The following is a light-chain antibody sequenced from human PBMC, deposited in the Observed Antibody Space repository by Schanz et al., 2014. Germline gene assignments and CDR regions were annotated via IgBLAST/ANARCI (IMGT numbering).Light chain of an antibody. J-gene: IGLJ3*02. CDR1: NSDVGGYNH. Sequence: QSALTQPASVSGSPGQSITISCTGTNSDVGGYNHVSWYQQYPGKAPKLMIYDVNNRPSGVSNRFSGSKSGNTASLTISGLQAEDEADYYCASWDDSLNARVFGGGTKLTVL. V-gene: IGLV2-14*01. CDR3: ASWDDSLNARV. CDR2: DVN.